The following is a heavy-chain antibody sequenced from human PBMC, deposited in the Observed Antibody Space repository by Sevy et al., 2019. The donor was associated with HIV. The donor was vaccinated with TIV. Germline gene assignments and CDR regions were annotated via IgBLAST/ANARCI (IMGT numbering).Heavy chain of an antibody. CDR3: ARDLPPSATTVAHFDC. D-gene: IGHD4-17*01. CDR2: ITNSGTSM. J-gene: IGHJ4*02. Sequence: GGSVRLSCAASGFSFRSYEMNWVRQAPGKGLEWVSYITNSGTSMYYSDSVRGRFTISRDNARNSLYLQMNSLRGEDTAVYYCARDLPPSATTVAHFDCWGQGTLVTVSS. CDR1: GFSFRSYE. V-gene: IGHV3-48*03.